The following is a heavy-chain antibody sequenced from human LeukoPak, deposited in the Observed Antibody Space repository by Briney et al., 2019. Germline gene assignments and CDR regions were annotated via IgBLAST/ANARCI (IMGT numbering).Heavy chain of an antibody. J-gene: IGHJ4*02. CDR2: IYYSGST. CDR3: ARRGSIAVAHFDY. Sequence: PSETLSLTCTVSGGSISSYYWSWIRQPPGKGLEWIGYIYYSGSTNYNPSLKSRVTISVDTSKNQFSLKLSSVTAADTAVYYCARRGSIAVAHFDYWGQGTLVTVSS. D-gene: IGHD6-19*01. V-gene: IGHV4-59*01. CDR1: GGSISSYY.